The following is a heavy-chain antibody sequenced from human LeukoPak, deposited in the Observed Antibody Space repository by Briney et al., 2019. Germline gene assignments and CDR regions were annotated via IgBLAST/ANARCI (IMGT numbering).Heavy chain of an antibody. CDR2: ISSSSSYI. CDR1: GFNVRSNY. Sequence: GGSLRLSCAASGFNVRSNYMSWVRQAPGKGLEWVSSISSSSSYIYYADSVKGRFTISRDNAKNSLYLQMNSLRAEDTAVYYCARDRDHSSWYGGTHDYWGQGTLVTVSS. D-gene: IGHD6-13*01. J-gene: IGHJ4*02. V-gene: IGHV3-21*01. CDR3: ARDRDHSSWYGGTHDY.